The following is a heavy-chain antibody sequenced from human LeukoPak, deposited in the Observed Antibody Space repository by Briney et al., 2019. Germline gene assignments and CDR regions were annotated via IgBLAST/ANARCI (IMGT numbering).Heavy chain of an antibody. V-gene: IGHV3-23*01. D-gene: IGHD2-2*01. Sequence: WGSLRLSSVVSGFTFSSYAMSWVRQGPGKGLEWVSGISGSGGSTYYADSVKGRFTISRDNTKNTLYLQMNSLRAEDTAVYYCAKDRHAPGRYFSSTSCFPFDSWGQGTLVTVSS. CDR3: AKDRHAPGRYFSSTSCFPFDS. J-gene: IGHJ5*01. CDR1: GFTFSSYA. CDR2: ISGSGGST.